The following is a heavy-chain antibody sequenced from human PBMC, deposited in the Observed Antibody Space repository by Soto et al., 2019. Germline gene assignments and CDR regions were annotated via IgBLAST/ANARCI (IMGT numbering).Heavy chain of an antibody. J-gene: IGHJ5*02. CDR2: ITGIDGRT. CDR3: AKDRGPYCSGGICYPPSWFGL. Sequence: PGGSLRLSSVGSGFTFGNYAMSLVRQAPGKGLEWVSSITGIDGRTYYADSVKGRFTISRDNPKNTLYLQMNNLRAEDTAMFYCAKDRGPYCSGGICYPPSWFGLWGQGTQVTVYS. D-gene: IGHD2-15*01. CDR1: GFTFGNYA. V-gene: IGHV3-23*01.